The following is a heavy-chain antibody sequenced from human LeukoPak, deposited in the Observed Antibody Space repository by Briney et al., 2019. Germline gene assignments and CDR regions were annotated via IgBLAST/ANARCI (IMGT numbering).Heavy chain of an antibody. CDR2: IYYSGST. CDR3: ARGTGGEGYFDY. Sequence: SETLSLTCTVSGDSLSSGDYYWSWIRQPPGKGLEWIGYIYYSGSTNYNPSLKSRVIISVDTSKNQFSLKLSSVTAADTAVYYCARGTGGEGYFDYWGQGTLVTVSS. J-gene: IGHJ4*02. V-gene: IGHV4-61*08. D-gene: IGHD3-16*01. CDR1: GDSLSSGDYY.